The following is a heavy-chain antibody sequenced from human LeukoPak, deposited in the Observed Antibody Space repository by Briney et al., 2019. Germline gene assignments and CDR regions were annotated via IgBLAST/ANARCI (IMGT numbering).Heavy chain of an antibody. CDR3: ASKPVVPASQGHYFDS. J-gene: IGHJ4*02. V-gene: IGHV4-59*02. CDR1: GASVTTHY. D-gene: IGHD2-2*01. Sequence: SGTLSLTCTVSGASVTTHYWSWIRQPPGKGLEWIGNIFYRGINSYHSSYDSSLQSRVTMSIDTSKSQVSLNLTSVTAADTAVYYCASKPVVPASQGHYFDSWGQGTLVTVSS. CDR2: IFYRGINSYHS.